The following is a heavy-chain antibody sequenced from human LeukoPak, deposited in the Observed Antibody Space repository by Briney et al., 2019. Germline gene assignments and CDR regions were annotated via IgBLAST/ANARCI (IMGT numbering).Heavy chain of an antibody. J-gene: IGHJ4*02. V-gene: IGHV3-30-3*01. CDR3: ARDRDVVVVAATLDY. D-gene: IGHD2-15*01. CDR1: GFTFSSYA. Sequence: GRSLRLSCAASGFTFSSYAMHWVGQAPGKGLEWVAVISYDGSNKYYADSVKGRFTISRDNSKNTLYLQMNSLRAEDTAVYYCARDRDVVVVAATLDYWGQGTLVTVSS. CDR2: ISYDGSNK.